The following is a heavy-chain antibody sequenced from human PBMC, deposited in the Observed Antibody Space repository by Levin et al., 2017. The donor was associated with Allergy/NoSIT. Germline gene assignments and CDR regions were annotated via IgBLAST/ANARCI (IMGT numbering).Heavy chain of an antibody. CDR2: FYFSGSA. D-gene: IGHD4-23*01. CDR1: GGSIDSIVSQTHY. J-gene: IGHJ3*02. Sequence: SETLSLTCAVSGGSIDSIVSQTHYGGWVRQFPGRGLEWIGSFYFSGSAYYNPSLKSRVTLSVDKSKRQLSLNLASLTAADTAVYYCVRGDYDGRRSLCFGIWGQGAMVTVSP. V-gene: IGHV4-39*01. CDR3: VRGDYDGRRSLCFGI.